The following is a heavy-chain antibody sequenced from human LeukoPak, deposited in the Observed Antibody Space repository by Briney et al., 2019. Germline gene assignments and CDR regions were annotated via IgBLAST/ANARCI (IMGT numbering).Heavy chain of an antibody. CDR3: AKFHYYYGSGIFDAFDI. CDR2: IYPGDSDT. V-gene: IGHV5-51*01. Sequence: GESLKISCKGSGYTFISNWIGWGRQMPGKGLEWMGIIYPGDSDTRYSPSFQGQVTISADKSISTAYLKWSSLRASDTAMYYCAKFHYYYGSGIFDAFDIWGQGTMVTVSS. CDR1: GYTFISNW. D-gene: IGHD3-10*01. J-gene: IGHJ3*02.